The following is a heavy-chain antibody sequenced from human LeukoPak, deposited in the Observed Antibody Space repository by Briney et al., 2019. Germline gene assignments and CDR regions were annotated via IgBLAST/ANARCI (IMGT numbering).Heavy chain of an antibody. Sequence: GGSLRLSCAASGFTFSSYGMHWVRQAPGKGLEWVAVISYDGSNKYYADSVKGRFTISRDNSKNTLYLQMNSLRAEDTAVYYCLGSGYSSSWGQGTLVTVSS. CDR3: LGSGYSSS. CDR1: GFTFSSYG. D-gene: IGHD6-6*01. V-gene: IGHV3-30*03. CDR2: ISYDGSNK. J-gene: IGHJ4*02.